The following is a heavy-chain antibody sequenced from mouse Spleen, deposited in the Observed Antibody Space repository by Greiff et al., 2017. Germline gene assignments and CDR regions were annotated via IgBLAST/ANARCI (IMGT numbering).Heavy chain of an antibody. V-gene: IGHV5-17*01. J-gene: IGHJ2*01. D-gene: IGHD1-1*01. Sequence: EVNLVESGGGLVKPGGSLKLSCAASGFTFSDYGMHWVRQAPEKGLEWVAYISSGSSTIYYADTVKGRFTISRDNAKNTLFLQMTSLRSEDTAMYYCARGDHYYGSSYVGYFDYWGQGTTLTVSS. CDR3: ARGDHYYGSSYVGYFDY. CDR1: GFTFSDYG. CDR2: ISSGSSTI.